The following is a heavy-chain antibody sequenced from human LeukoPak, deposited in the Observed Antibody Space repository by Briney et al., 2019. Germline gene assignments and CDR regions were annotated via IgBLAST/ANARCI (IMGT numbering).Heavy chain of an antibody. Sequence: SETLSLTCTVSGGSISSYYWSWIRQPPGKGLEWIGYIYYSGSTNYNPSLKSRVTISVDTSKNQFSLKLSSVTAADTAVYYCARQHCSSTSCYWFDPWGRGTLVTVSS. CDR1: GGSISSYY. D-gene: IGHD2-2*01. V-gene: IGHV4-59*08. CDR2: IYYSGST. CDR3: ARQHCSSTSCYWFDP. J-gene: IGHJ5*02.